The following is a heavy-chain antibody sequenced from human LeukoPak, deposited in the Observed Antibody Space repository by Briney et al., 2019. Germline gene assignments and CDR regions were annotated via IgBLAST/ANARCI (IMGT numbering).Heavy chain of an antibody. V-gene: IGHV3-20*04. J-gene: IGHJ4*02. CDR2: INWNGGST. Sequence: GGSLRLSCAASGFTFADYGMSWVRQAPGKGLEWVSGINWNGGSTGYADSVKGRFTISRDNAKNSLDLQMNSLRAEDTAVYYCARAGGYASSWAYWGQGTLVTVSS. CDR3: ARAGGYASSWAY. CDR1: GFTFADYG. D-gene: IGHD5-12*01.